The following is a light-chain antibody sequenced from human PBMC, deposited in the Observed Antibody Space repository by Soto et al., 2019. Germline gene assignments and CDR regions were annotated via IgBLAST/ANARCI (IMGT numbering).Light chain of an antibody. CDR3: QQYGSSPWT. CDR2: HAS. Sequence: EIVLTQSAGTLSLSPGERATLSCRASRSVSSSLLAWYQQKSGQAPRLLIYHASSRATGIPDRFSGSVSGTDFTVTISILEPEDFPLYFWQQYGSSPWTFGQGTKVEIK. J-gene: IGKJ1*01. V-gene: IGKV3-20*01. CDR1: RSVSSSL.